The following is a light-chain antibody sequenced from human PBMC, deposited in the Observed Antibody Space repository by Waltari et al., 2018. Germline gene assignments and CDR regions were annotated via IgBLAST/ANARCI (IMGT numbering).Light chain of an antibody. V-gene: IGLV3-19*01. CDR2: GPD. J-gene: IGLJ2*01. CDR3: HSRETFSTRL. Sequence: SSDLTQDPSLSVALGQTVRITCQGDSLRRYYASWYQQRPGQAPILVLYGPDKRPSGIPARFAGSTSGNTASLTITGAQAEDEADYYCHSRETFSTRLFGGGTRLTV. CDR1: SLRRYY.